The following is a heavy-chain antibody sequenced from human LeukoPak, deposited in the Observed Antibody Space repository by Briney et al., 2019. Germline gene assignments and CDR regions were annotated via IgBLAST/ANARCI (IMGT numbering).Heavy chain of an antibody. Sequence: PSETLSLTCTVSGGSISSGSYYWSWIRRPAGKGLEWIGRMYTSGSTNYNPSLKSRVTISVDTSKNQFSLKLSSVTAADTAVYYCVRGGGYCSGGSCYSSFDYWGQGTLVTVSS. CDR1: GGSISSGSYY. J-gene: IGHJ4*02. V-gene: IGHV4-61*02. CDR2: MYTSGST. D-gene: IGHD2-15*01. CDR3: VRGGGYCSGGSCYSSFDY.